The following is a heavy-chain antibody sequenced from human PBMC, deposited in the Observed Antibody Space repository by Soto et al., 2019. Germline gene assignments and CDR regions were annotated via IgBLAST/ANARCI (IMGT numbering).Heavy chain of an antibody. CDR3: ARKDSGYGDYMEV. J-gene: IGHJ6*03. CDR2: IYYSGST. V-gene: IGHV4-31*03. D-gene: IGHD5-12*01. CDR1: GGSGSSGGYY. Sequence: SETLSLTCTVSGGSGSSGGYYWSWIRQHPGKGLEWIGYIYYSGSTYYNPSLKSRVTMSVDTSENQFSLRLSSVTAADTAVYYCARKDSGYGDYMEVWGKGTTVTVSS.